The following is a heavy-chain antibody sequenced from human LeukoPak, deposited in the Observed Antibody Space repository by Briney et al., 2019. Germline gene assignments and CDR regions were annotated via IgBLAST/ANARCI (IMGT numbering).Heavy chain of an antibody. J-gene: IGHJ4*02. D-gene: IGHD4-17*01. CDR2: IKQDGSEK. CDR1: GFTFSSYW. Sequence: PGGSLILSCAASGFTFSSYWMSWVRQAPGKGLEWVANIKQDGSEKYYVDSVKGRFTISRDNAKNSLYLQMNSLRAEDTAVYYCARHTVSPYPPPDYWGQGTLVTVSS. V-gene: IGHV3-7*04. CDR3: ARHTVSPYPPPDY.